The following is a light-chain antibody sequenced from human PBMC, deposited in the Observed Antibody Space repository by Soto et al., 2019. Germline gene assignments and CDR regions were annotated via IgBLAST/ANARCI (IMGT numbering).Light chain of an antibody. CDR2: GAS. Sequence: EIVVTQSPGALSLSPGDRATLSCRASESVTNNYLAWYQQKPGQAPRLLIHGASIRTTGIPDRFSGSGSGTDFTLTISSLEPEDSAVYYCQQTADAPLPFGGGTKVDNK. J-gene: IGKJ4*01. CDR3: QQTADAPLP. CDR1: ESVTNNY. V-gene: IGKV3-20*01.